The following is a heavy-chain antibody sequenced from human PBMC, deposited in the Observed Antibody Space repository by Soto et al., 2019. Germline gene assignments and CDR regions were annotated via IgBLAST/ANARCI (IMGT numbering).Heavy chain of an antibody. CDR2: ISYDRSNK. D-gene: IGHD4-4*01. J-gene: IGHJ5*02. CDR1: GFTFSRYA. Sequence: RVSCAPSGFTFSRYAMRWVRQAPGKGLEWVAVISYDRSNKYYADSVKGRFTISRDNSKNTLYLQMNSLRAADTDVYYCASTVTTIPPWGQGTLVTVSS. CDR3: ASTVTTIPP. V-gene: IGHV3-30-3*01.